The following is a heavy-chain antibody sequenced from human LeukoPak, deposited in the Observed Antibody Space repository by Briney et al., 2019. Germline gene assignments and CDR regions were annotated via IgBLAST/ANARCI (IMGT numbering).Heavy chain of an antibody. CDR3: AREGNWSGDDAFDI. Sequence: SETLSLTCTVSGGSISSSSYYWGWIRQPPGKGLEWIGSIYYSGSTNYNPSLKSRVTISVDTSKNQFSLKLSSVTAADTAVYYCAREGNWSGDDAFDIWGQGTMVTVSS. V-gene: IGHV4-39*07. J-gene: IGHJ3*02. D-gene: IGHD7-27*01. CDR2: IYYSGST. CDR1: GGSISSSSYY.